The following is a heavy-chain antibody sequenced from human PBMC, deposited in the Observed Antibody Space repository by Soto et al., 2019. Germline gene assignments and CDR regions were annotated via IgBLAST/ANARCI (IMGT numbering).Heavy chain of an antibody. V-gene: IGHV3-30*18. D-gene: IGHD2-2*01. Sequence: QVQLVASGGGVVQPGRSLRLSCAASGFTFSSYGMHWVRQAPGKGLEWVAVISYDGSNKYYADSVKGRFTISRDNSKNTLYLQMNSLRAEDTAVYYCAKGGDCSSTSCYGNYYYYYYMDVWGKGTTVTVSS. CDR2: ISYDGSNK. J-gene: IGHJ6*03. CDR1: GFTFSSYG. CDR3: AKGGDCSSTSCYGNYYYYYYMDV.